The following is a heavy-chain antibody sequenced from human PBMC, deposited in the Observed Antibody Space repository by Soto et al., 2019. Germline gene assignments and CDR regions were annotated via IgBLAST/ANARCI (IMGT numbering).Heavy chain of an antibody. J-gene: IGHJ6*02. CDR2: IYPGDSDT. V-gene: IGHV5-51*01. CDR1: GYSFTSYW. Sequence: PGESLKISCKGSGYSFTSYWIGWVRQMPGKGLEWMGIIYPGDSDTRYSPSFQGQVTISADKSISTAYLQWSSLKASDTAMYYCARHYDSSSLEYYYYGMDVWAKGPRSPSP. D-gene: IGHD3-22*01. CDR3: ARHYDSSSLEYYYYGMDV.